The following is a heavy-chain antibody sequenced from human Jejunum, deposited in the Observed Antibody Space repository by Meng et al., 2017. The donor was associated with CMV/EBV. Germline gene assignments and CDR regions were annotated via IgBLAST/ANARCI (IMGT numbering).Heavy chain of an antibody. J-gene: IGHJ4*02. V-gene: IGHV3-30*02. CDR2: IRYDGNNQ. CDR1: GFTFLTYG. CDR3: AKDLGASGWFETFDS. D-gene: IGHD6-19*01. Sequence: GFTFLTYGMHWVRLAPGRGLEWVAFIRYDGNNQYYTDSVKGRFTISRDNSRSTLFLQMNSLGVEDTAVYYCAKDLGASGWFETFDSWGQGTLVTVSS.